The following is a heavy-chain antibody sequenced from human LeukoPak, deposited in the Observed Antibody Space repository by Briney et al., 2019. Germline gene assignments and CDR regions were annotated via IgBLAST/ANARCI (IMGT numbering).Heavy chain of an antibody. Sequence: SETLSLTCAVYGGSFSGYYWSWIRQPPGKGLEWIGEINHSGSTNYNPSLTSRVTISVDTSKTQFSLKLSPVTAADTAVYYCARGPRITIFGVVTRSFDYWGQGTLVTVSS. CDR1: GGSFSGYY. J-gene: IGHJ4*02. V-gene: IGHV4-34*01. CDR2: INHSGST. D-gene: IGHD3-3*01. CDR3: ARGPRITIFGVVTRSFDY.